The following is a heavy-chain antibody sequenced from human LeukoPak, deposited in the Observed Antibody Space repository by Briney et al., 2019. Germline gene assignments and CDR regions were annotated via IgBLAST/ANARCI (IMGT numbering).Heavy chain of an antibody. CDR1: GFSFSIFA. Sequence: GGSLRLSCAASGFSFSIFAINWVRQAPGKGLEWVSGIGGTGTTIYYADSVKSRFTISRDNSKNTVFLQLSSLSAEDTAVYYCARGRGGSGNYYFDYWGQGTLVIASS. J-gene: IGHJ4*02. CDR2: IGGTGTTI. V-gene: IGHV3-23*01. CDR3: ARGRGGSGNYYFDY. D-gene: IGHD3-10*01.